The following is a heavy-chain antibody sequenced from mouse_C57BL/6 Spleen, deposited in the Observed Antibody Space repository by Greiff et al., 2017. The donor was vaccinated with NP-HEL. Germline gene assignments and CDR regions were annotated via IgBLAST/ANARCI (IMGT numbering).Heavy chain of an antibody. CDR3: TRDWDYDRAMDY. D-gene: IGHD2-4*01. Sequence: VQLQQSGAELVRPGASVTLSCKASGYTFTDYEMHWVKQTPVHGLEWIGAIDPETGGTAYNQKFKGKAILTADKSSSTAYMELRRLTSEDSAVYYCTRDWDYDRAMDYWGQGTSVTVSS. J-gene: IGHJ4*01. CDR1: GYTFTDYE. V-gene: IGHV1-15*01. CDR2: IDPETGGT.